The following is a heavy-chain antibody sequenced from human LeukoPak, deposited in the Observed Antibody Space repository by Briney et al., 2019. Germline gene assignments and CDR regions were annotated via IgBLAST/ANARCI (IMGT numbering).Heavy chain of an antibody. D-gene: IGHD3-10*01. Sequence: GGSLRLSCAASGFTFSSYEMNWVRQAPGKGLEWVSYISSSGSTIYYADSVKGRSTISRDNAKNSLYLQMNSLRAEDTAVYYCARSSGHNYYGSGIGTNYFDYWGQGTLVTVSS. V-gene: IGHV3-48*03. CDR1: GFTFSSYE. CDR3: ARSSGHNYYGSGIGTNYFDY. J-gene: IGHJ4*02. CDR2: ISSSGSTI.